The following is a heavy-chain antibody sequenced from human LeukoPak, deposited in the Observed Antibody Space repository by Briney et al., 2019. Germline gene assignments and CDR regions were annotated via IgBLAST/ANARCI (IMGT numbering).Heavy chain of an antibody. V-gene: IGHV3-53*01. CDR1: GFIVSGIY. CDR2: IYSGGST. D-gene: IGHD5-18*01. Sequence: GGSLRLSCAASGFIVSGIYMSWVRQAPGKGLEWVSVIYSGGSTYYADSVKGRFTFSRDNSKNTLYLQMNSLRVEDTVVYYCARGSWGDSYGPPHFDYWGQGTRVTVSS. CDR3: ARGSWGDSYGPPHFDY. J-gene: IGHJ4*02.